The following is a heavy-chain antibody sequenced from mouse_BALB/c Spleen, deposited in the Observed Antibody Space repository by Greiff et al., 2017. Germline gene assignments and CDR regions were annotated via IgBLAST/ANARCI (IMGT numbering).Heavy chain of an antibody. CDR3: ARQLYGNYGWFAY. D-gene: IGHD2-10*02. Sequence: EVQGVESGGGLVQPGGSLKLSCAASGFTFSSYTMSWVRQTPEKRLEWVAYISNGGGSTYYPDTVKGRFTISRDNAKNTLYLQMSSLKSEDTAMYYCARQLYGNYGWFAYWGQGTLVTVSA. V-gene: IGHV5-12-2*01. CDR1: GFTFSSYT. J-gene: IGHJ3*01. CDR2: ISNGGGST.